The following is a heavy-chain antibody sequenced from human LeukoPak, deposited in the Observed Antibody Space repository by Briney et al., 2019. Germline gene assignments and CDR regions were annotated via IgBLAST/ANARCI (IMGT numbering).Heavy chain of an antibody. Sequence: GGSLRLSCAASGFTFNKYSMNWVRQAPGKGLEWVSIIYSGGSTSYADSVKGRFTISRDNSKNTLYLQMNSLRAEDTAVYYCARDGPRSSGSYPIWGQGTMVTVSS. V-gene: IGHV3-53*01. CDR3: ARDGPRSSGSYPI. D-gene: IGHD3-10*01. J-gene: IGHJ3*02. CDR1: GFTFNKYS. CDR2: IYSGGST.